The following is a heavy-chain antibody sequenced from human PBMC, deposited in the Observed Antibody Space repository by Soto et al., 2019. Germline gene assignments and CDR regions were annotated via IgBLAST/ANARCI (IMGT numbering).Heavy chain of an antibody. Sequence: SETLSLSSATVRRSFIGYSWRWISQPPGQGLEWIGEINHSGSTNYNPSLKSRVTISVDTSKNQFSLKLSSVTAADTAVYYCARGRVGPMIVLVSYYYGMDVWGQGTTVTVS. CDR3: ARGRVGPMIVLVSYYYGMDV. V-gene: IGHV4-34*01. D-gene: IGHD3-22*01. CDR1: RRSFIGYS. CDR2: INHSGST. J-gene: IGHJ6*02.